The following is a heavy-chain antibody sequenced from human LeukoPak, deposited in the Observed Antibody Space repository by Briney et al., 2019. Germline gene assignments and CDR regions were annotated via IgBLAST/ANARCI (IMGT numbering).Heavy chain of an antibody. CDR1: GGSISSYY. Sequence: SETLSLTCTVSGGSISSYYWSWIRQPPGKGLEWIGYISHSGRTNYNPSLKSRVTISVDTSKKQFSLKLNPVTAADTAVYFCAREDTSGLEGYFDDWGQGTLVTVSS. J-gene: IGHJ4*02. CDR3: AREDTSGLEGYFDD. V-gene: IGHV4-59*08. D-gene: IGHD3-10*01. CDR2: ISHSGRT.